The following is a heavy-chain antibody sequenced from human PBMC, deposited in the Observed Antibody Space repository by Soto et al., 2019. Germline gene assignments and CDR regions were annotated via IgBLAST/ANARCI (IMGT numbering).Heavy chain of an antibody. Sequence: VQLVESGGGVVQPGRSLRLSCAASGFTFSDYAMHWVRQAPGKGLEWVAVVSHDGRNTHYADSVKGRFTISRDSSKNTVSLEMTSLRAGDTGVYYCAKGGRQWLVTSDFNYWGQGALVTVSS. CDR3: AKGGRQWLVTSDFNY. CDR1: GFTFSDYA. D-gene: IGHD6-19*01. CDR2: VSHDGRNT. J-gene: IGHJ4*02. V-gene: IGHV3-30*18.